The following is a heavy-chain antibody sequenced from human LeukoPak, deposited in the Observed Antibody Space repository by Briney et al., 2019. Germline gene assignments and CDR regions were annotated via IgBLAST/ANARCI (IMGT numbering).Heavy chain of an antibody. J-gene: IGHJ4*02. CDR2: IYHSGST. V-gene: IGHV4-30-2*01. CDR1: GGPISSGGYY. CDR3: ARDPGYYDTSGYPAYFDY. Sequence: SETLSLTCTVSGGPISSGGYYWSWIRQPPGKGLEWIGYIYHSGSTYYNPSLRSRVTLSVDTSKNQFSLKLSSVTAADTAVYYCARDPGYYDTSGYPAYFDYWGQGALVTVSS. D-gene: IGHD3-22*01.